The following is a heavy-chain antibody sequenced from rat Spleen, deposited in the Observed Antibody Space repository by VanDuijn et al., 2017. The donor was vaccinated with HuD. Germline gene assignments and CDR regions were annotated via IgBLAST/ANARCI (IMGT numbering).Heavy chain of an antibody. CDR1: GFTFNNYW. V-gene: IGHV5-31*01. CDR2: ITYDGSST. J-gene: IGHJ2*01. Sequence: EVQLVESGGGLVQPGRSLKLSCVASGFTFNNYWMTWVRQAPGKGLEWVAIITYDGSSTYYRDSVKGRFTISRDNAKSTLYLQMDSLRSEDTATYYCTRDSGSYYFDYWGQGVMVTVSS. CDR3: TRDSGSYYFDY. D-gene: IGHD4-3*01.